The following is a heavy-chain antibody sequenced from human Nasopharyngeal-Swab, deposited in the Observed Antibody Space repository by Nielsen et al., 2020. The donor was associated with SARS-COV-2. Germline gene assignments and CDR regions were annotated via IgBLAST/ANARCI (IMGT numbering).Heavy chain of an antibody. CDR2: SNTNTGNP. CDR3: AGHGTSFDY. V-gene: IGHV7-4-1*02. CDR1: RYTFTSYA. D-gene: IGHD6-13*01. Sequence: SVKVSCKASRYTFTSYAMNWVRQAPGQGLEWMGWSNTNTGNPTYAQGFTGRFVFSLDTSVSTAYLQISSLKAEDTAVYYWAGHGTSFDYWGQGTLVTVSS. J-gene: IGHJ4*02.